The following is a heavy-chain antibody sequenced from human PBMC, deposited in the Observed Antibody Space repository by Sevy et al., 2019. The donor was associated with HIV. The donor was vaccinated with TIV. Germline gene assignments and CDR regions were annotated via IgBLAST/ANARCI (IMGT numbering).Heavy chain of an antibody. CDR3: ARWELDAFDI. J-gene: IGHJ3*02. Sequence: GGSLRLSCAASGLTFSSYSMNWVRQAPGKGLEWVSSISSSSSYIYYADSVKGRFTISRDNAKNSLYLQMNSLRAEDTAVYYCARWELDAFDIWGQGTMVTVSS. CDR2: ISSSSSYI. D-gene: IGHD1-26*01. CDR1: GLTFSSYS. V-gene: IGHV3-21*01.